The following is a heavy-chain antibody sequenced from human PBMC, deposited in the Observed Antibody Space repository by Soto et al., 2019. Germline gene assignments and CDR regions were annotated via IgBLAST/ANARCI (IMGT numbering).Heavy chain of an antibody. V-gene: IGHV4-30-4*01. D-gene: IGHD5-12*01. CDR2: IFYTRST. CDR1: GGTINSGDYF. CDR3: ARVKATLYRDYYFDY. Sequence: SETLSLTCSVSGGTINSGDYFWSWILQPPGKGLEWLGSIFYTRSTYNSPSLKSRASMSMDTSKNLFSLMLRSLTAADTAVYFCARVKATLYRDYYFDYWGQGTLVTVPS. J-gene: IGHJ4*02.